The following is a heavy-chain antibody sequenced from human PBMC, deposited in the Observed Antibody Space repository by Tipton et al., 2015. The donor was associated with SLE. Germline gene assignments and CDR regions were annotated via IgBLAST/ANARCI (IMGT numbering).Heavy chain of an antibody. D-gene: IGHD5-24*01. V-gene: IGHV3-23*01. CDR1: GFIFTNYA. J-gene: IGHJ3*02. CDR3: AARRDGYKFKAAFEM. CDR2: ISGRGSNT. Sequence: GSLRLSCAASGFIFTNYAMSWVRQAPGKGLEWVSGISGRGSNTYYANSVKGRFTVSRDNSKNTLFLQMNSLRGEDTGVYYCAARRDGYKFKAAFEMWGQGTVVNISS.